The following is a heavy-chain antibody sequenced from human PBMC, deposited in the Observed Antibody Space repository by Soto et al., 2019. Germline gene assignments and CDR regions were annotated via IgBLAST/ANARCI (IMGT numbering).Heavy chain of an antibody. J-gene: IGHJ6*02. Sequence: QVQLVESGGGVVQPGRSLRLSCAASGFTFSSYGMHWVRQAPGKGLEWVAVISYDGSNKYYADSVKGRLSFSRDNSKNTLYLQMNSLRAEDTAVYYCANANDILTGYDYYYGMDVWGQGTTVTVSS. D-gene: IGHD3-9*01. CDR2: ISYDGSNK. V-gene: IGHV3-30*18. CDR3: ANANDILTGYDYYYGMDV. CDR1: GFTFSSYG.